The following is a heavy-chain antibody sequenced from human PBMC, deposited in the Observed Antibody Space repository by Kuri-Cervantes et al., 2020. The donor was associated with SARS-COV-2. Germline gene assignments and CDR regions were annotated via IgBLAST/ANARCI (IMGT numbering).Heavy chain of an antibody. D-gene: IGHD6-13*01. J-gene: IGHJ3*02. CDR2: ISYDGSNK. V-gene: IGHV3-30*04. Sequence: GESLKISCAASGFTFSSYAMHRGRQAPGKGLEWVAVISYDGSNKYYVDSVKGRFTISRDNSKNTLYLQMNNLRAEDSAVYYGARDLNRYSSCWGAFDIWGQGTMVTVSS. CDR1: GFTFSSYA. CDR3: ARDLNRYSSCWGAFDI.